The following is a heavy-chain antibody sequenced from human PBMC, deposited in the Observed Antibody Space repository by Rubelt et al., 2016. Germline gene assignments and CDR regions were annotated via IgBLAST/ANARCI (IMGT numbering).Heavy chain of an antibody. Sequence: QVQLVQSGAEVKKPGASVKVSCKASGYTLTSGGISWVRQAPGQGLEWMGWISADNGKTNFAVILQGRVSMTTDTAGGSGYMEVRRRTADDRAEEYGARDETTGGECFDYWGQGTLVTVSS. CDR1: GYTLTSGG. D-gene: IGHD2-8*02. V-gene: IGHV1-18*01. CDR2: ISADNGKT. CDR3: ARDETTGGECFDY. J-gene: IGHJ4*02.